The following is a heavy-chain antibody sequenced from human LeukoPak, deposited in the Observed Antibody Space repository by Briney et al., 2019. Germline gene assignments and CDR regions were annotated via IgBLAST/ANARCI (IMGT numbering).Heavy chain of an antibody. CDR2: INTNTGNP. J-gene: IGHJ4*02. Sequence: ASVKVSCKASGYTFTSYEISWVRQGTGPGLEWMGWINTNTGNPTYAQGFTGRFVFSLDTSLSTAYLQISSLKTEDTAVYFCARGNRAVGVDSWGQGTLVTVSS. CDR1: GYTFTSYE. V-gene: IGHV7-4-1*02. CDR3: ARGNRAVGVDS. D-gene: IGHD6-19*01.